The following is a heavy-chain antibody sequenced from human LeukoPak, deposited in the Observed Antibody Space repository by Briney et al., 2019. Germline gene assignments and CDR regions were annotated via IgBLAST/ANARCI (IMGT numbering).Heavy chain of an antibody. CDR1: GYTFTGYY. CDR2: INPNSGGT. V-gene: IGHV1-2*02. D-gene: IGHD2-15*01. CDR3: ARDYRKGYCSGGSCYTPVAFDI. Sequence: ASVKVSCKASGYTFTGYYMHWVRQAPGQGLEWMGWINPNSGGTNYAQKFQGRVTMTRDTSISTAYMELSRLRSDDTAVYYCARDYRKGYCSGGSCYTPVAFDIWGPGTMVTVPS. J-gene: IGHJ3*02.